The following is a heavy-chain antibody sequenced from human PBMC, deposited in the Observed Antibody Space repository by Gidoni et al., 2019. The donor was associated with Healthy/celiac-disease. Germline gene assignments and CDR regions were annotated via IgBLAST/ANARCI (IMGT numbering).Heavy chain of an antibody. V-gene: IGHV4-4*02. CDR2: IYHSGST. CDR3: ARGYYDFWSGYYSYFDY. CDR1: GGSISRSNW. D-gene: IGHD3-3*01. J-gene: IGHJ4*02. Sequence: QVQLQESGPGLVKPSGTLSLTCAVSGGSISRSNWWSWVRQPPGKGLEWIGEIYHSGSTNYNPSLKSRVTISVDKSKNQFSLKLSSVTAADTAVYYCARGYYDFWSGYYSYFDYWGQGTLVTVSS.